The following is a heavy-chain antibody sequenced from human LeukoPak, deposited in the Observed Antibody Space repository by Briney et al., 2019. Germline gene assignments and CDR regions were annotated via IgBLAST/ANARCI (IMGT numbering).Heavy chain of an antibody. Sequence: SETLSLTCAVYGGSFSDYYWTWIRQTPGKGLEWIGEINHSGSTNYNPSLKSRVTISVDTSKNQFSLKLSSVTAADTAVYYCARGYSYGLGFTFDYWGQGTLVTVSS. V-gene: IGHV4-34*01. CDR1: GGSFSDYY. D-gene: IGHD5-18*01. CDR3: ARGYSYGLGFTFDY. CDR2: INHSGST. J-gene: IGHJ4*02.